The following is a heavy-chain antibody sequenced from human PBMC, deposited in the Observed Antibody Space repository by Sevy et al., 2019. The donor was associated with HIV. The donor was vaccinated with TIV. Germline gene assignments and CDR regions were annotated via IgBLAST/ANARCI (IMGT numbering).Heavy chain of an antibody. J-gene: IGHJ6*02. D-gene: IGHD3-22*01. Sequence: GGSLRLSCAASGFTFSSYAMSWVRQAPGKGLEWVSAISGSGGSTYYADSVKGRFTTSRDNSKNTLYLQMNSLRAEDTAVYYCAKASHYYDSSGYFTPGYYYYGMDVWGQGTTVTVSS. CDR2: ISGSGGST. CDR1: GFTFSSYA. V-gene: IGHV3-23*01. CDR3: AKASHYYDSSGYFTPGYYYYGMDV.